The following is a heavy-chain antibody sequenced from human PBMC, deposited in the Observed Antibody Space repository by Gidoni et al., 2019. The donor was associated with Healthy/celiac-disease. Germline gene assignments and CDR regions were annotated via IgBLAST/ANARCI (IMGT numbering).Heavy chain of an antibody. CDR2: ISSSSSYI. D-gene: IGHD4-4*01. Sequence: EVQLVESGGGLVKPGGSLRLSCAASGFTFSSYSMNWVRQAPGKGLEWVSSISSSSSYIYYADSVKGRFTISRDNAKNSLYLQMNSLRAEDTAVYYCATEGATVTLLRLGENYYYYMDVWGKGTTVTVSS. CDR3: ATEGATVTLLRLGENYYYYMDV. J-gene: IGHJ6*03. CDR1: GFTFSSYS. V-gene: IGHV3-21*01.